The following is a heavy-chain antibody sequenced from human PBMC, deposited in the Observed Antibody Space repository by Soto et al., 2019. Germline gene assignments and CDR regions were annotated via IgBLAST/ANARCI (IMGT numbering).Heavy chain of an antibody. J-gene: IGHJ6*02. V-gene: IGHV3-73*01. CDR2: IRSRANNYAT. CDR1: DVILNGSA. D-gene: IGHD3-10*01. Sequence: GGSLRLSCAASDVILNGSAIHWVRQAPGKGLEWVGRIRSRANNYATSAGASVRGRFTFFRDDSKNMAYLQMNTLNTEDTAIYYCARGQQAAIGDYYYHGLDVWGQGTSVTVSS. CDR3: ARGQQAAIGDYYYHGLDV.